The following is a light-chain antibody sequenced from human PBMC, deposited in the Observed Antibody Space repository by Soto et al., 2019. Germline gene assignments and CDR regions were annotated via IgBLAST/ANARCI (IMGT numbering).Light chain of an antibody. V-gene: IGKV1-12*01. J-gene: IGKJ4*01. CDR3: QQADSFPLT. CDR2: AAS. CDR1: QTISSW. Sequence: DLQMTQSPSSVSASVGDRVTITCRASQTISSWLAWYQQKPGKAPQLLIYAASSLRSGVPSRFSGRGSGTHFTLTISSLQPEDSATYYCQQADSFPLTFGGGTKVEIK.